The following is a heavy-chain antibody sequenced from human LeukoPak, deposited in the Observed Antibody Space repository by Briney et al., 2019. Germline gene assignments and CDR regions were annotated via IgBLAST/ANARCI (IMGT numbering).Heavy chain of an antibody. V-gene: IGHV1-46*01. D-gene: IGHD6-13*01. CDR2: INPSGGST. Sequence: GSSVKVSCKASGGTFSSYAISWVRQAPGQGLEWMGIINPSGGSTSYAQKFQGRVTMTRDTSTSTVYMELSSLRSEDTAVYYCARGDISSSWRESFDYWGQGTLVTVSS. CDR1: GGTFSSYA. J-gene: IGHJ4*02. CDR3: ARGDISSSWRESFDY.